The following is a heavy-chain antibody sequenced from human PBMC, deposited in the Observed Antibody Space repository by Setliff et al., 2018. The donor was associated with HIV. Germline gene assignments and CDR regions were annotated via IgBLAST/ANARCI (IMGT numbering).Heavy chain of an antibody. Sequence: GGSLRLSCAASGFTFSNHVMGWVRQAPGKGLEWVSAISDSGDNTYYADSVKGRFTISRDNSRDTLYLQMNSLRVEDTAVYFCAKTIAALDYWGQGTLVTVSS. D-gene: IGHD6-13*01. CDR1: GFTFSNHV. CDR3: AKTIAALDY. J-gene: IGHJ4*02. CDR2: ISDSGDNT. V-gene: IGHV3-23*01.